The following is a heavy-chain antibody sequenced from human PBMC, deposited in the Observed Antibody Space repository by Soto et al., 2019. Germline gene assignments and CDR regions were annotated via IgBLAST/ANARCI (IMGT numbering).Heavy chain of an antibody. Sequence: RASVKVSCKASGYTFTGYYMHWVRQAPGQGLEWMGWINPNSGGTNYAQRFQGWVTMTRDTSISTAYMELSRLRSDDTAVYYCARGYGAFAFDISGQGTMVTVSS. CDR1: GYTFTGYY. CDR2: INPNSGGT. D-gene: IGHD4-17*01. CDR3: ARGYGAFAFDI. J-gene: IGHJ3*02. V-gene: IGHV1-2*04.